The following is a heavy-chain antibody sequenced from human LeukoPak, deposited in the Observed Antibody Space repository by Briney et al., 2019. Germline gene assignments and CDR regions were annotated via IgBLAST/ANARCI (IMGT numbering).Heavy chain of an antibody. CDR3: ASIAAADTGVSFDY. CDR2: ISWNSGSI. Sequence: GGSLRLSCAASGFTFDDYAMHWVRQAPGKGLEWVSGISWNSGSIGYADSVKGRFTISRDNAKNSLYLQMNSLRAEDTAVYYCASIAAADTGVSFDYWGQGTLVTVSS. D-gene: IGHD6-13*01. J-gene: IGHJ4*02. CDR1: GFTFDDYA. V-gene: IGHV3-9*01.